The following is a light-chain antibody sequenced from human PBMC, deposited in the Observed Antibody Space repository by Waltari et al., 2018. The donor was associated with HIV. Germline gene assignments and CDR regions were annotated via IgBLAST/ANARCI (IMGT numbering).Light chain of an antibody. Sequence: QSALTQLPSASGSAGQSVPISCTGTSSDVGTYNFSSWYRQHPGKAPKLMVYEVTKRPSGVPDRCAGSKSGNTASLTVSGLQAEDEADYYCSSYAGSNNVVFGGGTKLTVL. CDR1: SSDVGTYNF. V-gene: IGLV2-8*01. CDR3: SSYAGSNNVV. J-gene: IGLJ2*01. CDR2: EVT.